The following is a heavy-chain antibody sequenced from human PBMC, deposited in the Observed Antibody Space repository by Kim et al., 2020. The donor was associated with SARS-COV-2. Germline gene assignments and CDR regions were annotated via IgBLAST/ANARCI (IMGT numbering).Heavy chain of an antibody. V-gene: IGHV3-9*01. J-gene: IGHJ3*02. CDR2: ISWNSGSI. D-gene: IGHD3-16*01. CDR1: GFTFDDYA. Sequence: GGSLRLSCAASGFTFDDYAMHWVRQAPGKGLEWVSGISWNSGSIGYADSVKGRFTISRDNAKNSLYLQMNSLRAEDTALYYCAKDNRMIRAFDIWGQGTMVTVSS. CDR3: AKDNRMIRAFDI.